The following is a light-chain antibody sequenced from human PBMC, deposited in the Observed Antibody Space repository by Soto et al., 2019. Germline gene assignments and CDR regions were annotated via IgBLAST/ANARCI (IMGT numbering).Light chain of an antibody. CDR1: SSDIGTYNL. CDR3: CSYAGSSTLYV. Sequence: SVLTQPASVSGSPGQSITISCNGTSSDIGTYNLVSWYQQHPGKAPKLMIYEVNKRPSGVSDRFSGSKSGNTASLTISGLQAEDEADYYCCSYAGSSTLYVFGTGTKVTVL. J-gene: IGLJ1*01. V-gene: IGLV2-23*02. CDR2: EVN.